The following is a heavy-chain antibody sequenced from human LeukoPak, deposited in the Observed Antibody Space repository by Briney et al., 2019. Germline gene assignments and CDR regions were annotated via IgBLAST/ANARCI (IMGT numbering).Heavy chain of an antibody. CDR1: GFTFSSYA. J-gene: IGHJ4*02. Sequence: RPGGSLRLSCAASGFTFSSYAMSWVRQAPGKGLEWVSVISGSGGSTYYADSVKGRFTISRDNSKNTLSLQMKSLRAEDTAVYYCAKGKFLYSSSSIFDYWGRGTLVTVSS. D-gene: IGHD6-6*01. V-gene: IGHV3-23*01. CDR3: AKGKFLYSSSSIFDY. CDR2: ISGSGGST.